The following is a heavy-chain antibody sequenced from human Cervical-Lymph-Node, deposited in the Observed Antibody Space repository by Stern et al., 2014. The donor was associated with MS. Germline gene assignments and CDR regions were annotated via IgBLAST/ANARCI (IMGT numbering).Heavy chain of an antibody. Sequence: EVQLVESGGGLIQPGGSLRLSCAASGFTVSSNYMSWVRQAPGKGLEWVSVIYSGGSTYYADSEKGRFTISRDNSKNTLYLQMNSLRAEDTAVYYCAKTELGCWFDPWGQGTLVTVSS. CDR3: AKTELGCWFDP. V-gene: IGHV3-53*01. CDR1: GFTVSSNY. D-gene: IGHD1-7*01. CDR2: IYSGGST. J-gene: IGHJ5*02.